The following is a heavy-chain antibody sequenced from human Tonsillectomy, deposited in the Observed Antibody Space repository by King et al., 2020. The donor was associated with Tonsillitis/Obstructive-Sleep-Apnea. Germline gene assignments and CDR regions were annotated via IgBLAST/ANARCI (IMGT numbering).Heavy chain of an antibody. D-gene: IGHD3-3*01. Sequence: VQLVESGGGVVQPGRSLRLSCAASGFTFSSYAMHWVRQAPGKGREWVAVISIDGSNKYYADSVKGRFTIPRENSKNTLHLQINSLRAEDTAVYYCARVEYYDFWSGYYTGADYWGQGTLVTVPS. J-gene: IGHJ4*02. V-gene: IGHV3-30*01. CDR3: ARVEYYDFWSGYYTGADY. CDR2: ISIDGSNK. CDR1: GFTFSSYA.